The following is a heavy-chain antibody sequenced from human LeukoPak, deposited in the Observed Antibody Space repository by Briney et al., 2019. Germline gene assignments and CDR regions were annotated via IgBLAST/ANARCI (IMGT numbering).Heavy chain of an antibody. CDR2: ISSSSSYI. CDR1: GFTFSSYS. J-gene: IGHJ3*02. V-gene: IGHV3-21*01. Sequence: GGSLRLSCAASGFTFSSYSMNWVRQAPGKGLEWVSSISSSSSYIYYADSVKGRFTISRDNAKNSLYLQMNSLRAEDTAVYYCARYSSSWFDAFDXXXXXXMXTVSS. D-gene: IGHD6-13*01. CDR3: ARYSSSWFDAFDX.